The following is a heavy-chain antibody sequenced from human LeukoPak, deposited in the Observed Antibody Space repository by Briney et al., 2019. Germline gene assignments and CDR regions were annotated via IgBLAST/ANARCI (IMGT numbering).Heavy chain of an antibody. CDR2: ISGSGGST. J-gene: IGHJ3*02. CDR1: GGTFSSYA. Sequence: GASVKVSCKASGGTFSSYAMSWVRQAPGKGLEWVSAISGSGGSTYYADSVKGRFTISRDNSKNTLYLQMNSLRAEDTAVYYCAREGLTYYYDSSGYFDIWGQGTMVTVSS. D-gene: IGHD3-22*01. CDR3: AREGLTYYYDSSGYFDI. V-gene: IGHV3-23*01.